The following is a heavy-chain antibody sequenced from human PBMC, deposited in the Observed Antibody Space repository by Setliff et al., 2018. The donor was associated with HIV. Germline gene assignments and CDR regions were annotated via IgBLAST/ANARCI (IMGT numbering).Heavy chain of an antibody. CDR1: GGTFSSYA. V-gene: IGHV1-69*05. D-gene: IGHD3-22*01. CDR2: IIPIFGTA. CDR3: ARDRDCDSSHLDAFDI. Sequence: GASVKVSCKASGGTFSSYAISWVRQAPGQGLEWMGGIIPIFGTANYAQKFQGRVTITTDESTSTAYMELSSLRSEDTAVYYCARDRDCDSSHLDAFDIWGQGTMVTVSS. J-gene: IGHJ3*02.